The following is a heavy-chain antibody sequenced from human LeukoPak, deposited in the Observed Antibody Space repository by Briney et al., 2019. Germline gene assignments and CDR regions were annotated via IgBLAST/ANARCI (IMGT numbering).Heavy chain of an antibody. CDR3: ARIRRDFWSGYSEQIDY. Sequence: SGPALVKPTQTLTLTCTFSGFSLSTSGMCVSWIRQPPGKALEWLARIDWDDDKYYSTSLKTRLTISKDTSKNQVVLTMTNMDPVDTATYYCARIRRDFWSGYSEQIDYWGQGTLVTVSS. J-gene: IGHJ4*02. CDR2: IDWDDDK. V-gene: IGHV2-70*11. CDR1: GFSLSTSGMC. D-gene: IGHD3-3*01.